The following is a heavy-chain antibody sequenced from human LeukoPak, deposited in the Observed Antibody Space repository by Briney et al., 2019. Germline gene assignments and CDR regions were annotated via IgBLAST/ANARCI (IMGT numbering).Heavy chain of an antibody. CDR3: TRVFGGYDVSDY. Sequence: PGGSLRLSCAASGFTFSSFWMSWVRQALGKGLEWVANIKKDGSQKYYVDSVEGRFTISRDNAKNSLYLQMDSLRVDDTAVYYCTRVFGGYDVSDYWGQGTLVTVSS. CDR2: IKKDGSQK. J-gene: IGHJ4*02. D-gene: IGHD3-3*01. CDR1: GFTFSSFW. V-gene: IGHV3-7*03.